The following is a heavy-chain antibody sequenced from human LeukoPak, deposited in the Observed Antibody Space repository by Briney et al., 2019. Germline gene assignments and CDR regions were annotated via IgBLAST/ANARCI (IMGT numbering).Heavy chain of an antibody. CDR1: GGSISSGGYY. V-gene: IGHV4-31*03. CDR3: ATYYCGGDCYSRYYFDY. D-gene: IGHD2-21*02. Sequence: SQTLSLTCTVSGGSISSGGYYWSWIRQHPGKGLEWIGYIYYSGSTYYNSSLKSRVTISVDTSKNQFSLKLSSVTAADTAVYYCATYYCGGDCYSRYYFDYWGQGTLVTVSS. J-gene: IGHJ4*02. CDR2: IYYSGST.